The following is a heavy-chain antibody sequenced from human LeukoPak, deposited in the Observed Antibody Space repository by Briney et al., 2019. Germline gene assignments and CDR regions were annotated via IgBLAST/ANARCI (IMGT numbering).Heavy chain of an antibody. CDR2: IRYDGSNK. D-gene: IGHD6-13*01. J-gene: IGHJ4*02. CDR1: GFTFSSYG. V-gene: IGHV3-30*02. CDR3: AKDKKGIAAAGIPDY. Sequence: GGSLRLSCAASGFTFSSYGMHWVRQAPGKGLEWVAFIRYDGSNKYYADSVKGRFTISRDNSKNTLYLQMNSLRAEDTAVYYCAKDKKGIAAAGIPDYWGQGTLVTVSS.